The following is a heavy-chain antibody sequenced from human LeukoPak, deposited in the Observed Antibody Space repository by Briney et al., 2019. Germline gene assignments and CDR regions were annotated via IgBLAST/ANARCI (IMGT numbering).Heavy chain of an antibody. Sequence: PGRSLRLSCAASGFTFSSYGMHWVRQAPGKGLEWVGVIWYDGTKKYYADSVKGRFSISRDNSKNTLFLQMNSLRAEDTALYYCARDPDAYWYFDLWGRGTLVTVSS. J-gene: IGHJ2*01. CDR2: IWYDGTKK. CDR3: ARDPDAYWYFDL. V-gene: IGHV3-33*01. CDR1: GFTFSSYG.